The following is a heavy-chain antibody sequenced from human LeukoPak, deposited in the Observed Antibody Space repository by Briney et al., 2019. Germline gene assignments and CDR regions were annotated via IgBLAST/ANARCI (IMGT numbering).Heavy chain of an antibody. CDR3: ARAQISGSYYNY. V-gene: IGHV3-30*03. J-gene: IGHJ4*02. CDR2: VSYDESHK. Sequence: GGSLRLSCAASGFTFSSFGMHWVRQAPGKGLEWVAVVSYDESHKYYADSVKGRFTVSRDNSRSTLYLQMNSLRAEDTAVYYCARAQISGSYYNYWGQGTLVTVSS. CDR1: GFTFSSFG. D-gene: IGHD1-26*01.